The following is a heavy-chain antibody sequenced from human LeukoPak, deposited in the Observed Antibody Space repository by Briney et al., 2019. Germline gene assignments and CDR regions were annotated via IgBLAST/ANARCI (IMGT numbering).Heavy chain of an antibody. J-gene: IGHJ4*02. CDR3: AKDGTPYDFWSGYYRY. Sequence: GRSLRLSCAASGFTFSSYSMRWVSQAPGKGLECVSDISGSGGSTYDADSVKGRFTISRDNSKTTLYLQMNSLRAENTAVYYCAKDGTPYDFWSGYYRYWGQGTLVTVSS. V-gene: IGHV3-23*01. CDR1: GFTFSSYS. D-gene: IGHD3-3*01. CDR2: ISGSGGST.